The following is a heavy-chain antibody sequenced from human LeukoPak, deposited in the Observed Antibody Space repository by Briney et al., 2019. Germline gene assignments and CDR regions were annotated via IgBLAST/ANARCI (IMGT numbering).Heavy chain of an antibody. J-gene: IGHJ5*02. CDR2: VYYNGET. V-gene: IGHV4-39*07. D-gene: IGHD3-22*01. CDR1: DGSISSYY. CDR3: ARDSRYDSSGHAP. Sequence: SETLSLTCTVSDGSISSYYWAWIRQPPGKGLEWIGSVYYNGETYYNPSLKSRVTISVDTSKSQFSLKLTSVTAADTAIYFCARDSRYDSSGHAPWGQGSLVTVSS.